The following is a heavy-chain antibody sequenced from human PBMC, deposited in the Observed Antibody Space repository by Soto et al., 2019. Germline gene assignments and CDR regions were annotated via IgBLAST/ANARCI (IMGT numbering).Heavy chain of an antibody. CDR2: IYYSGST. Sequence: SETLSLTCTVSGGSVSSDTYYWNWIRQPPGKGLEWIGYIYYSGSTNYNPSLRSRVTISVDTSKNQFSLKVSSVTAADTAVYYCARDRGGGSPWYYWGQGTLVTVSS. D-gene: IGHD2-15*01. V-gene: IGHV4-61*01. CDR1: GGSVSSDTYY. CDR3: ARDRGGGSPWYY. J-gene: IGHJ4*02.